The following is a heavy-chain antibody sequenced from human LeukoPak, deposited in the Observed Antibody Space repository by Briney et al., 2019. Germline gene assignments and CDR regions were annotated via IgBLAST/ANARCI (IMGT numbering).Heavy chain of an antibody. Sequence: GASVKVSRKATRGTFISYAISWLRQPPGQGLEWMGGINPIFGTATYAQQFPGRVTITTDESTSTAYMELSSMRSEDTAVYYCGRDYGDYWGQGTLVTVSS. CDR3: GRDYGDY. V-gene: IGHV1-69*05. CDR1: RGTFISYA. J-gene: IGHJ4*02. CDR2: INPIFGTA. D-gene: IGHD4-17*01.